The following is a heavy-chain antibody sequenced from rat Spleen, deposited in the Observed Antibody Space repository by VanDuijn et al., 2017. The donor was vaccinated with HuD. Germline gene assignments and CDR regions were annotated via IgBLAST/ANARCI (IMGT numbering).Heavy chain of an antibody. J-gene: IGHJ1*01. V-gene: IGHV5S10*01. CDR1: GFTFSDSN. D-gene: IGHD3-1*01. Sequence: EVQLVESGGGLVQPGRSLKLSCAASGFTFSDSNITWVRQAPKMGLEWVATIIYDGSRTYFRNSVKGRFTISRDNAKSTLYLQMDSLTSEDTATYYCATPSPLYWYFDFWGPGTMVTVSS. CDR2: IIYDGSRT. CDR3: ATPSPLYWYFDF.